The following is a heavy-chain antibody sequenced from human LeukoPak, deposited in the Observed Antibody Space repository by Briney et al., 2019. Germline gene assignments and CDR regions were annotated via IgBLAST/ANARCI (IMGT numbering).Heavy chain of an antibody. Sequence: SETLSLTCTVSGGSISSSSYYWGWIRQPPGKGLEYIGYIHYSGITNYNPSLKSRVTISVDTSKNQFSLRLSSVTAADTAVYYCARHDTRGGAYDIWGQGTMVTVSS. J-gene: IGHJ3*02. CDR1: GGSISSSSYY. D-gene: IGHD3-10*01. V-gene: IGHV4-61*05. CDR3: ARHDTRGGAYDI. CDR2: IHYSGIT.